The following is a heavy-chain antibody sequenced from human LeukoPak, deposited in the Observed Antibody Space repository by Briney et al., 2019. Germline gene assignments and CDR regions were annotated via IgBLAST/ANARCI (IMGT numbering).Heavy chain of an antibody. CDR3: ARLPFESIVVVPAAMGYYYYYMDV. J-gene: IGHJ6*03. V-gene: IGHV4-39*01. D-gene: IGHD2-2*01. CDR1: GGSISSSSYY. CDR2: IYYSGST. Sequence: SETLSLTCTVSGGSISSSSYYWGWIRQPPGKGLEWIGSIYYSGSTYYNPSLKSRVTISVDTSKNQFSLRLSSVTAADTAVYYCARLPFESIVVVPAAMGYYYYYMDVWGKGTTVTISS.